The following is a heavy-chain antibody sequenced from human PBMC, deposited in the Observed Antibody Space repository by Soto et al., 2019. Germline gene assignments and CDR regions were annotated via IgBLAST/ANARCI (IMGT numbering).Heavy chain of an antibody. CDR2: IYWDDDK. CDR1: GFSLSTSGVG. D-gene: IGHD4-4*01. CDR3: ARTKVTVTAVLVDY. V-gene: IGHV2-5*02. J-gene: IGHJ4*02. Sequence: SGPTLVNPTQTLTLTCTFSGFSLSTSGVGVGWIRKPPGKALEWLALIYWDDDKRYSPSLKSRLTITKDTSKNQVVLTMTNMDPVDTATYYCARTKVTVTAVLVDYWGQGTLVTVSS.